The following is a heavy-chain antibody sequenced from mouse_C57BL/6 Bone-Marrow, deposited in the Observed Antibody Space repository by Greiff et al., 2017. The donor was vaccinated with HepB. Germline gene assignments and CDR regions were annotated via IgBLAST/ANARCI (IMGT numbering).Heavy chain of an antibody. V-gene: IGHV1-80*01. CDR2: IYPGDGDT. CDR1: GYAFSSYW. Sequence: QVHVKQSGAELVKPGASVKISCKASGYAFSSYWMNWVKQRPGKGLEWIGQIYPGDGDTNYNGKFKGKATLTADKSSSTAYMQLSSLTSEDSAVYFCARRDGSSYWFAYWGQGTLVTVSA. D-gene: IGHD1-1*01. CDR3: ARRDGSSYWFAY. J-gene: IGHJ3*01.